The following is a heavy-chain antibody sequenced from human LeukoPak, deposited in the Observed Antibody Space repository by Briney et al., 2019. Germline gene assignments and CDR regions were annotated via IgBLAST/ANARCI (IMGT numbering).Heavy chain of an antibody. CDR1: GLTFRHYG. D-gene: IGHD1-26*01. CDR2: IESDESIS. V-gene: IGHV3-30*02. Sequence: GGSLRLSCAASGLTFRHYGMHWVRQTPGKGLEWVAFIESDESISQYADLVKGRFTISRDNSKNMLYLQMNSLRTEDTAMYYCTKNTGRREGWFDPWGQGTLVTVSS. J-gene: IGHJ5*01. CDR3: TKNTGRREGWFDP.